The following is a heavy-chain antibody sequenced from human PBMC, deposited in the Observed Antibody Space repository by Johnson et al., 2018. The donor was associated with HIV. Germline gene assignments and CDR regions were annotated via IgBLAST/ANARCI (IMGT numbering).Heavy chain of an antibody. CDR3: ARVLARGGAATGTGDAFDL. D-gene: IGHD6-13*01. V-gene: IGHV3-23*01. J-gene: IGHJ3*01. Sequence: KGLEWVSGISGSGGSTDYADSVKGRFTISRDNSKNTLYLQMNSQRVEDTALYYCARVLARGGAATGTGDAFDLWGQGTMVTVSS. CDR2: ISGSGGST.